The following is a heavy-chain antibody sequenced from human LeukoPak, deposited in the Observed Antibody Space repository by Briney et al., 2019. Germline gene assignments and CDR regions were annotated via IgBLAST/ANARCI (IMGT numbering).Heavy chain of an antibody. CDR3: ARGVDDFWSGYQPYYFDY. J-gene: IGHJ4*02. Sequence: PGGSLRLSCAACGFTFSDYYMSLIRQAPGEGLEWVSYISSSGSTIYYADSVKGRFTISRDNAKNSLYLQMNSLRAEDTAVYYCARGVDDFWSGYQPYYFDYWGQGTLVTVSS. V-gene: IGHV3-11*01. CDR1: GFTFSDYY. CDR2: ISSSGSTI. D-gene: IGHD3-3*01.